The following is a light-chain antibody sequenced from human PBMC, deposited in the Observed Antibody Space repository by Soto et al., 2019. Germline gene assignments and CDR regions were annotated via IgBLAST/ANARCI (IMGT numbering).Light chain of an antibody. V-gene: IGLV2-14*03. Sequence: QSALTQPASVSGSPVQSITISCTGTSSDVGGYNYISWYQQHPGKAPKFIIYDVRNRPSGVSNRFSGSRSGNTASLTISGLQAEDEADYYCSSYTSSNTVIFGGGTKLTVL. CDR1: SSDVGGYNY. CDR2: DVR. CDR3: SSYTSSNTVI. J-gene: IGLJ2*01.